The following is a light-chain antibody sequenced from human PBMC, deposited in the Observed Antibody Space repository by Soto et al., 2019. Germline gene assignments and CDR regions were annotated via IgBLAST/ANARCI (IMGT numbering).Light chain of an antibody. CDR1: SSSIGSNS. J-gene: IGLJ1*01. CDR3: AAWDGSLNVYV. V-gene: IGLV1-44*01. Sequence: QPVLTQPPSASGTPGQRVTISCSGSSSSIGSNSVNWYQQLPRTAPKVLIYTNNQRPSGVPDRFSGSKSGTSASLAISGLQSEYEADYYCAAWDGSLNVYVFGTGTKLTVL. CDR2: TNN.